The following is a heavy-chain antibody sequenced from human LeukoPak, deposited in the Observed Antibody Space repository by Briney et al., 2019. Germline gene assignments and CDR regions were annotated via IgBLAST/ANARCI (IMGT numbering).Heavy chain of an antibody. J-gene: IGHJ4*02. Sequence: GSLRLSCAASGFTFSSYGMHWVRQAPGKGLEWIGEINHSGSTNYNPSLKSRVTISADTSKNQFSLKLSSVTAADTAVYYCARGPVWRRLLLSVSRRGGYFDYWGQGILVTVSS. CDR3: ARGPVWRRLLLSVSRRGGYFDY. CDR1: GFTFSSYG. D-gene: IGHD2-15*01. CDR2: INHSGST. V-gene: IGHV4-34*01.